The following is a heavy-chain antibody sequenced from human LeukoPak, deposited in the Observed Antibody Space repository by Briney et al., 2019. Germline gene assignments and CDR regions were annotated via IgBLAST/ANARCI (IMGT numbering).Heavy chain of an antibody. Sequence: PSETLSLTCTVSGGSISSYYWSWIRQPPGKGLEWIGYIYYSGSTNYNPSLKSRVTISVDTSNDQFSLKLSSVTAADTAVYYCARHRSGGYGDYWGQGTLVTVSS. V-gene: IGHV4-59*08. J-gene: IGHJ4*02. CDR1: GGSISSYY. D-gene: IGHD3-3*01. CDR3: ARHRSGGYGDY. CDR2: IYYSGST.